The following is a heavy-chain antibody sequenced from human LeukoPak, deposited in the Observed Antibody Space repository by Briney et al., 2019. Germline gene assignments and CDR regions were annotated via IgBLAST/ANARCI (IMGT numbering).Heavy chain of an antibody. J-gene: IGHJ4*02. V-gene: IGHV5-51*01. CDR1: GYSFTSYW. CDR2: IYPGDSDT. Sequence: PGESLKISCKGSGYSFTSYWIGWVRQMPGKGLEWMGIIYPGDSDTRYSPSFQGQVTISADKSISTAYLQWSSLKASDTAMYYCARREYCSGGSCSYFDYWGQGTLVTVSS. CDR3: ARREYCSGGSCSYFDY. D-gene: IGHD2-15*01.